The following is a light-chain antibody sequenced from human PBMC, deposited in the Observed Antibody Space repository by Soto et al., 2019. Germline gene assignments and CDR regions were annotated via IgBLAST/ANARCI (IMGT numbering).Light chain of an antibody. CDR3: QSYDSSLSGWV. Sequence: QSVLTQPPSISGAPGQRVTISCTGSSSNIGADFDVHWYQQVPGTAPELLIYGNNNRPSGVPDRFSGSKSGTSASLAITGLQAEDEADYYCQSYDSSLSGWVFGGGTKVTVL. CDR1: SSNIGADFD. J-gene: IGLJ3*02. CDR2: GNN. V-gene: IGLV1-40*01.